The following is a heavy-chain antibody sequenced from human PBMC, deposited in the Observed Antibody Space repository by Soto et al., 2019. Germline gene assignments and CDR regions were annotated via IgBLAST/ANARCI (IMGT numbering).Heavy chain of an antibody. J-gene: IGHJ5*02. CDR3: AREVTSIDASPGSNRFHP. V-gene: IGHV3-53*01. CDR2: VYSGGST. CDR1: GFTVSSNY. D-gene: IGHD6-6*01. Sequence: HPGGSLRLSCAASGFTVSSNYMSCVRQAPGKGLEWVSVVYSGGSTYYADSVKGRFTISRDNSKNTLYLQMNSLRAEDTAVYYCAREVTSIDASPGSNRFHPWGQGNLVTVSS.